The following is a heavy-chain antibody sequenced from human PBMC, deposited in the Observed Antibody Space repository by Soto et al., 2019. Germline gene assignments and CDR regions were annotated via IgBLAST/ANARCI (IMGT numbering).Heavy chain of an antibody. D-gene: IGHD2-2*01. CDR3: AHLLGGCSSSGCSPLRFDY. Sequence: QITLKESGPTLVKPTQTLTLTCTFSGFSLSSSGVGVGWIRQPPVKALECLHFIYWDDDKRYSPSLKSRLTITKDTSKNQVVLTLTDMDPVDTATYYCAHLLGGCSSSGCSPLRFDYWGQGTLVTVSS. CDR1: GFSLSSSGVG. J-gene: IGHJ4*02. CDR2: IYWDDDK. V-gene: IGHV2-5*02.